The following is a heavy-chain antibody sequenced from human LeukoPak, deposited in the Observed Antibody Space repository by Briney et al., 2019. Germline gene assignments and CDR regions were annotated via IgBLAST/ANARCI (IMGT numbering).Heavy chain of an antibody. CDR1: GFTFSNCA. D-gene: IGHD2/OR15-2a*01. CDR2: ISGSGSST. CDR3: AKSCNSGNCYYNY. J-gene: IGHJ4*02. Sequence: GGSLRLSCAASGFTFSNCAMSWVRQAPEKGLEWVSGISGSGSSTYYADSVKGRFTISRDNSENTLSLQMNSLRADDTAIYYCAKSCNSGNCYYNYWGQGTLSPSPQ. V-gene: IGHV3-23*01.